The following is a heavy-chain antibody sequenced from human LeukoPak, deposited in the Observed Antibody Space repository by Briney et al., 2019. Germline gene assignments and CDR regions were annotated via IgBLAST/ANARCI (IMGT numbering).Heavy chain of an antibody. Sequence: ASVKVSCKASGYTFTNYDINWVRQAPGQGLEWMGWMNPNTGDAGYAQKFQGRVTITRDTSTSAAYMELTSLTSEDTAVYYCARVCGGYCDATNWGWFDPWGQGTLVTVSS. CDR2: MNPNTGDA. CDR3: ARVCGGYCDATNWGWFDP. CDR1: GYTFTNYD. J-gene: IGHJ5*02. D-gene: IGHD2-15*01. V-gene: IGHV1-8*03.